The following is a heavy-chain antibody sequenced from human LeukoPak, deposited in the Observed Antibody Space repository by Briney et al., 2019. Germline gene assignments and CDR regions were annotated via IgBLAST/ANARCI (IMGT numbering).Heavy chain of an antibody. CDR3: AKDGYGDYYNWFDP. J-gene: IGHJ5*02. CDR1: GFTFSSYG. Sequence: GGSLRLSCAASGFTFSSYGMHWVRQAPGKGLEWVAFIQYGGSNKYYPDSVKGRFTISRDNSKNTLYLQMNSLRAEDTAVYYCAKDGYGDYYNWFDPWGQGTLVTVSS. V-gene: IGHV3-30*02. D-gene: IGHD4-17*01. CDR2: IQYGGSNK.